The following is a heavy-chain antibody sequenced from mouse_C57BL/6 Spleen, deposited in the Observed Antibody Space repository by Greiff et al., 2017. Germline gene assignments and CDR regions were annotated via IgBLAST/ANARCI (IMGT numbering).Heavy chain of an antibody. CDR3: ARLDYGSSNYAMDY. J-gene: IGHJ4*01. CDR2: IYPRSGNT. CDR1: GYTFTSYG. Sequence: QVQLQQSEAELARPGASVKLSCKASGYTFTSYGISWVKQRTGQGLEWIGEIYPRSGNTYYNEKFKGKATLTADKSSSTAYMELRSLTSEDSAVYFCARLDYGSSNYAMDYWGQGTSVTVSS. D-gene: IGHD1-1*01. V-gene: IGHV1-81*01.